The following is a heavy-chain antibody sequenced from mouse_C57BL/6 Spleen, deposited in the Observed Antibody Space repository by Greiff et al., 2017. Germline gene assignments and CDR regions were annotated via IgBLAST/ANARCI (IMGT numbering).Heavy chain of an antibody. CDR3: ASDPWFAY. CDR1: GYTFTSYW. CDR2: IHPSDSDT. V-gene: IGHV1-74*01. Sequence: QVQLKQPGAELVKPGASVKVSCKASGYTFTSYWMHWVKQRPGQGLEWIGRIHPSDSDTNYNQKFKGKATLTVDKSASTASMQLSSLTCEDSAVYYCASDPWFAYWGQGTLVTVSA. J-gene: IGHJ3*01.